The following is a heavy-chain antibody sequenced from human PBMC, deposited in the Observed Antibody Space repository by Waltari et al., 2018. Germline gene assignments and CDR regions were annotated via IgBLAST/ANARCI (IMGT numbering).Heavy chain of an antibody. Sequence: EVRLVESGGNLVQPGGSLRPPGAASGFRFSSYEMNWVRQAPGRGLEWVSYISSSGSTKYYADSVKGRFTISRDNAKNSLYLQMNSLRADDTAVYYCARVRVVMGEGVYWGQGTLVTVSS. D-gene: IGHD2-15*01. J-gene: IGHJ4*02. V-gene: IGHV3-48*03. CDR2: ISSSGSTK. CDR3: ARVRVVMGEGVY. CDR1: GFRFSSYE.